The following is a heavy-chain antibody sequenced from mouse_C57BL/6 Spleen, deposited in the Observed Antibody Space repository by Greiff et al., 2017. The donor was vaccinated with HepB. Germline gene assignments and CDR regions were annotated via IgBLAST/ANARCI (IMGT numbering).Heavy chain of an antibody. V-gene: IGHV1-69*01. CDR3: ARGRNYDYGMDY. CDR2: IDPSDSYT. J-gene: IGHJ4*01. Sequence: VQLQQPGAELVKPGASVKLSCKASGYTFTSYWMHWVKQRPGQGLEWIGEIDPSDSYTNYNHKFKGKSTLTVDKSSSTAYMQLSSLTSEDSAVYYCARGRNYDYGMDYWGQGTSVTVSS. D-gene: IGHD2-4*01. CDR1: GYTFTSYW.